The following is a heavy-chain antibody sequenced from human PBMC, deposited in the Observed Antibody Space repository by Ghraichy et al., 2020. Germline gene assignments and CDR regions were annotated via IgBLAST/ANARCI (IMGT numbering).Heavy chain of an antibody. D-gene: IGHD5-12*01. Sequence: GGSLRLSCAASGFTFSSYAMSWVRQAPGKGLEWVSAISGSGGSTYYADSVKGRFTISRDNSKNTLYLQMNSLRAEDTAVYYCVKDSFRGYDYDPKYYFDYWGQGTLVTVSS. CDR3: VKDSFRGYDYDPKYYFDY. V-gene: IGHV3-23*01. CDR2: ISGSGGST. J-gene: IGHJ4*02. CDR1: GFTFSSYA.